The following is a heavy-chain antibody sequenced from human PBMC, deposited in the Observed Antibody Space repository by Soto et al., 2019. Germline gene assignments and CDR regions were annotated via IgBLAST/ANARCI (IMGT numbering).Heavy chain of an antibody. CDR3: ARPTGGHDAGGTDMAV. J-gene: IGHJ6*03. V-gene: IGHV1-69*02. Sequence: QVQLLQSGSEVKKPGSSVKVSCRASGGSLSSYPVTWVRQAPGQGLEWMGRIIPIVGLTNYAQKFQGRVTIAADKSTSAAYMELSSLRSDDTAGYYCARPTGGHDAGGTDMAVWGKGTKVIVSS. CDR1: GGSLSSYP. D-gene: IGHD2-8*02. CDR2: IIPIVGLT.